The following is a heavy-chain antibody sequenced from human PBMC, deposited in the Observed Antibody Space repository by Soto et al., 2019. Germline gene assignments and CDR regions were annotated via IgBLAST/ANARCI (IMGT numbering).Heavy chain of an antibody. CDR1: GFTFSSYA. Sequence: EVQLLESGGGLVQPGGSLRLSCAASGFTFSSYAMSWVRQAPGKGLEWVSAISGSGGSTYYADSVKGRFTISRDNSKNTLYLQMNSLKAEDPAVDYCAKARVVLGGRLDYWGQGTLVTVSS. J-gene: IGHJ4*02. V-gene: IGHV3-23*01. D-gene: IGHD3-10*01. CDR3: AKARVVLGGRLDY. CDR2: ISGSGGST.